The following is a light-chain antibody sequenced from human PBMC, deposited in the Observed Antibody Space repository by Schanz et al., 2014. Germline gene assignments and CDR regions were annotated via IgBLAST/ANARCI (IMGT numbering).Light chain of an antibody. CDR2: EVT. CDR3: CSYAGSYVV. CDR1: SSDVGGYNY. Sequence: QSALTQPPSASGSPGQSVTISCTGTSSDVGGYNYVSWYQQHPGKAPKLIIYEVTNRPSGVPGRFSGSKSGDTASLTVSGLQAEDEADYYCCSYAGSYVVFGGGTKLTVL. J-gene: IGLJ2*01. V-gene: IGLV2-8*01.